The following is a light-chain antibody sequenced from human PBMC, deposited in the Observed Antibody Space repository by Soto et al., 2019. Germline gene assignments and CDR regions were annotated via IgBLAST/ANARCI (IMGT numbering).Light chain of an antibody. J-gene: IGKJ1*01. Sequence: AIQVTQSPSSLSASVGDRVTISCRASQGIGNDLGWYQQKPGKAPKLLMYEASTLQTGVASRFSGSGSGTDVTLTSSSLQPEDFATYYCLRDSVYPWTFGQGTKVEVK. CDR3: LRDSVYPWT. CDR2: EAS. CDR1: QGIGND. V-gene: IGKV1-6*01.